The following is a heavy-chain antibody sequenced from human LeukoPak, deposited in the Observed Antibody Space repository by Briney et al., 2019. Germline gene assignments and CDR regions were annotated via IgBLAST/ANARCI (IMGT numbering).Heavy chain of an antibody. Sequence: PGGSLRLSCVASGFTFSSYWMSWVRQAPGKGLEWVANIKQDGSEKYYVDSVKGRFTISRDNAKNSLYLQMNSLRAEDTAVYYCARDKIYYFDYWGQGTLVTVSS. CDR1: GFTFSSYW. J-gene: IGHJ4*02. CDR2: IKQDGSEK. V-gene: IGHV3-7*01. CDR3: ARDKIYYFDY.